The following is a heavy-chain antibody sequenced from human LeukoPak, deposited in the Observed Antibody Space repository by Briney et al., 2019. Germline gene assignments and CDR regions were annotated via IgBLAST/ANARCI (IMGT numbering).Heavy chain of an antibody. CDR3: ARARGSYSFDY. J-gene: IGHJ4*02. CDR2: ISSSGSTM. CDR1: GFIFSDYY. Sequence: GGSLRLSCAASGFIFSDYYMTWIRQAPGKGLGWVSYISSSGSTMYYADSVKGRFTISRDNAKNSLYLQMNSLRAEDTALYYCARARGSYSFDYWGQGTLVTVSS. D-gene: IGHD1-26*01. V-gene: IGHV3-11*01.